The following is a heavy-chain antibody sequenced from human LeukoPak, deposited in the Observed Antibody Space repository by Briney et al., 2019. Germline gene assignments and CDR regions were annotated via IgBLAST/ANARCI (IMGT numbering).Heavy chain of an antibody. Sequence: SETLSLTCTVSGGSVSSGSYYWSWIRQPPGKGLEWIGEINHSGSTNYNPSLKSRVTISVDTSKNQFSLKLSSVTAADTAVYYCARGGRGYLNYYYYGMDVWGQGTTVTVSS. CDR2: INHSGST. V-gene: IGHV4-39*07. CDR1: GGSVSSGSYY. CDR3: ARGGRGYLNYYYYGMDV. D-gene: IGHD5-18*01. J-gene: IGHJ6*02.